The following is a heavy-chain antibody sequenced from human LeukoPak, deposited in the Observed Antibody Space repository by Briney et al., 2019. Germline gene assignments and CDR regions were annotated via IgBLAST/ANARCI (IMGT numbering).Heavy chain of an antibody. CDR1: GFTFSSYW. J-gene: IGHJ6*03. V-gene: IGHV3-7*01. CDR2: LNQYGNDK. CDR3: ARCLGYYDSSGYYGEDYYYMDV. D-gene: IGHD3-22*01. Sequence: GGSLRLSCAAYGFTFSSYWMTWVRQAPGKGLEWVANLNQYGNDKYYADSVRGRFTISRDNAKNSLYLQMNSLRAEDTAVYYCARCLGYYDSSGYYGEDYYYMDVWGKGTTVTVSS.